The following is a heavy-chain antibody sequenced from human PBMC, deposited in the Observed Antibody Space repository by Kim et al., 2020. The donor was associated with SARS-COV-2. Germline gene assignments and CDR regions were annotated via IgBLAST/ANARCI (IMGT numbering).Heavy chain of an antibody. CDR1: GFTFTTYW. V-gene: IGHV3-74*03. J-gene: IGHJ5*02. CDR2: VNNDGSNT. CDR3: ARDLAT. Sequence: RGSLRLSCATSGFTFTTYWMHWVRLVPGKGLLWVSRVNNDGSNTMYADSVKGRFTISRDNAKNTLYLQMNSLRADDSGIYYCARDLATWGQGTLVTVSS.